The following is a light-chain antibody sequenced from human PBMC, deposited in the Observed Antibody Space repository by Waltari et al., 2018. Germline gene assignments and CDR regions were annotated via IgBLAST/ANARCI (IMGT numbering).Light chain of an antibody. CDR3: CSYAGSSTLV. Sequence: QSALTQPASVSGSPGQSLTIPCTGTSSDVGGYNYVSWYQQHPGKAPKLMIYDVSKRPSGVSNRFSGSKSGNTASLTISGLQAEDEADYYCCSYAGSSTLVFGGGTKLTVL. CDR2: DVS. CDR1: SSDVGGYNY. V-gene: IGLV2-23*02. J-gene: IGLJ2*01.